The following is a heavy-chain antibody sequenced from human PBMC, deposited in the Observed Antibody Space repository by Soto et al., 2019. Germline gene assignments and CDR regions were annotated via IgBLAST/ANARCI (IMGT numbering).Heavy chain of an antibody. CDR3: ARGTIVARQHLDY. V-gene: IGHV3-30*03. J-gene: IGHJ4*02. CDR2: ISIRGGDE. Sequence: QVQLVESGGGVVQPGKSLRLSCAASGFTFSSYAMHWARQAPGKGLEWVTVISIRGGDEYYAESVRGRFTISRDDSKNMRCLQMDSLRVEDTAVYYCARGTIVARQHLDYWGQGTLVTVSS. CDR1: GFTFSSYA. D-gene: IGHD6-6*01.